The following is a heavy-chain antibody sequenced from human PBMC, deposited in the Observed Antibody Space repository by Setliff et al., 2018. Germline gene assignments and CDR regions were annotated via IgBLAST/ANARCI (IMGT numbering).Heavy chain of an antibody. CDR3: ARVAQWLVKGGGYGMDV. CDR2: ISANGDT. V-gene: IGHV3-23*02. CDR1: GFTFSTYT. Sequence: GSLRLSCAASGFTFSTYTMTWVRQAPGKGPEWVASISANGDTYYGDSVKGRFIISRDNSKNTLYLQMNSLRAEDTAVYYCARVAQWLVKGGGYGMDVWGRGTTVTVSS. J-gene: IGHJ6*02. D-gene: IGHD6-19*01.